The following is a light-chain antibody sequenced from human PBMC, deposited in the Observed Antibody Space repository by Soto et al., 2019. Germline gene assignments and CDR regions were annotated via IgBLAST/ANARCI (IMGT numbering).Light chain of an antibody. CDR2: SNS. J-gene: IGLJ1*01. V-gene: IGLV1-44*01. CDR3: AAWDDSLNGDV. CDR1: SSNIGGNS. Sequence: QSVLTQPPSASGTPGQRVTISCSGSSSNIGGNSVNWYQQFPQTAPKLLIYSNSRRPSGVPDRFSGSKSGTSASLAISGLQSEDEADYYCAAWDDSLNGDVFGAGTKLTVL.